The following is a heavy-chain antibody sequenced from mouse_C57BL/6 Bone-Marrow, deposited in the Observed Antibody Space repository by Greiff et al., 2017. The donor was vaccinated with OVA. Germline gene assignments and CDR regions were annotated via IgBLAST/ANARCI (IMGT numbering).Heavy chain of an antibody. CDR2: IDPETGGT. J-gene: IGHJ1*03. CDR3: TRGEKFHYGKEDWYFDV. Sequence: QVHVKQSGAELVRPGASVTLSCKASGYTFTDYEMHWVKQTPVHGLEWIGAIDPETGGTAYNQKFKGKAILTADKSSSTAYMELRSLTSEDSAVYYCTRGEKFHYGKEDWYFDVWGTGTTVTVSS. V-gene: IGHV1-15*01. D-gene: IGHD2-1*01. CDR1: GYTFTDYE.